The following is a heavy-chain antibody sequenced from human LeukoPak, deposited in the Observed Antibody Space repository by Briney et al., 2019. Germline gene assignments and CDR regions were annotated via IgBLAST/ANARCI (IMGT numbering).Heavy chain of an antibody. J-gene: IGHJ3*02. D-gene: IGHD1-26*01. Sequence: SVKVSCKASGGTFSSYAISWVRQAPGQGLEWMGGIIPIFGTANYAQKFQGRVTITADESTSTAYMELSSLRSEDTAVYYCARGRDSGSYYGAFDIWGQGTMVTVSS. CDR1: GGTFSSYA. V-gene: IGHV1-69*13. CDR2: IIPIFGTA. CDR3: ARGRDSGSYYGAFDI.